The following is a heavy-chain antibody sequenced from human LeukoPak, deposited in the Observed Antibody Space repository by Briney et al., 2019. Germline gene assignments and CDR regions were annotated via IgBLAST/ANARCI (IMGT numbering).Heavy chain of an antibody. D-gene: IGHD3-9*01. V-gene: IGHV4-39*01. Sequence: SETLSLTCTVSGGSISSSTYHWGWIRQPPGKGLEWIGTIYSGGSTYYSPSLESRVTISIDTSNNQFFLKLNSVTAADTAVYYCARQRGKMRFFDFVALDYWGQGTLVTVSS. CDR3: ARQRGKMRFFDFVALDY. CDR1: GGSISSSTYH. J-gene: IGHJ4*02. CDR2: IYSGGST.